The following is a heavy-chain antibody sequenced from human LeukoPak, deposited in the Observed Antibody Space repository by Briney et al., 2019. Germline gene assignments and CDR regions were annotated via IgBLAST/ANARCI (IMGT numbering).Heavy chain of an antibody. CDR1: GFTFSTYA. J-gene: IGHJ4*02. Sequence: PGGSLRLSCVASGFTFSTYAMNWVRQAPGKGLEWVSGIIGSAKSKYYADSVKGRFTISRDNSKNTLYLQMNSLRAEDTAVYYCVKDRVPDGVWEIDYWGQGTLVTVSS. CDR2: IIGSAKSK. CDR3: VKDRVPDGVWEIDY. V-gene: IGHV3-23*01. D-gene: IGHD1-14*01.